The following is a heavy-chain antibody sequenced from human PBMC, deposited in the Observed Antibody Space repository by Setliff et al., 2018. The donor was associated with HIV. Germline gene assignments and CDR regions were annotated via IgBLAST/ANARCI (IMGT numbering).Heavy chain of an antibody. CDR1: GYTFTDYY. D-gene: IGHD3-10*01. CDR3: ASKGGSENYPDSDAFDI. Sequence: ASVKVSCKASGYTFTDYYMHWVQQAPGKGLEWMGRVDPEDGETIYAEKFQGRVTITADTSTDTAYMELSSLRSEDTAVYFCASKGGSENYPDSDAFDIWGQGTLVTVSS. V-gene: IGHV1-69-2*01. J-gene: IGHJ3*02. CDR2: VDPEDGET.